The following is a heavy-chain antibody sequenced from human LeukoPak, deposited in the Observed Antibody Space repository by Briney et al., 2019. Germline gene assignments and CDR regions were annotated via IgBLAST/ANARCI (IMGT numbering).Heavy chain of an antibody. CDR2: IYHSGST. J-gene: IGHJ2*01. CDR1: GYSISSGYY. V-gene: IGHV4-38-2*02. Sequence: PSETLSLTCTVSGYSISSGYYWGWIRQPPGKGLEWIGSIYHSGSTYYNPSLKSRVTISVDTSKNQFSLKLSSVTAADTAVYYCARLMAITIFGPMEETAYWYFDLWGRGTLVTVSS. CDR3: ARLMAITIFGPMEETAYWYFDL. D-gene: IGHD3-3*01.